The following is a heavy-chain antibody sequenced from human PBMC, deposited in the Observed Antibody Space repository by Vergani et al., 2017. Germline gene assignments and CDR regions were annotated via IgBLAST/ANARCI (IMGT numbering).Heavy chain of an antibody. CDR3: ARHLDYYGSGKDAFDI. CDR2: IYSTGST. CDR1: GDSISSGVYY. V-gene: IGHV4-30-4*01. D-gene: IGHD3-10*01. Sequence: QVQLQESGPGLVKPSQTLSLTCSVSGDSISSGVYYWNWIRQHPGKGLEWIGYIYSTGSTHHNPSLKSRVTISVDTSKNQFSLKLSSVTAADTAVYYCARHLDYYGSGKDAFDIWGQGTMVTVSS. J-gene: IGHJ3*02.